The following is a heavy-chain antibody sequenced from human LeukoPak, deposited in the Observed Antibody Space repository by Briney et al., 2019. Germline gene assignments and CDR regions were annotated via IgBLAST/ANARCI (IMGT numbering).Heavy chain of an antibody. J-gene: IGHJ6*03. D-gene: IGHD6-19*01. CDR1: GFTFSSYW. Sequence: GGSLRLSCAASGFTFSSYWMSWVRQAPGKGLEWVANIKQDGSEKYYVDSVKGRFTISRDNAKNSPYLQMNSLRAEDTAVYYCARDRTIAVAGMGYYYYMDVWGKGTTVTVSS. V-gene: IGHV3-7*01. CDR3: ARDRTIAVAGMGYYYYMDV. CDR2: IKQDGSEK.